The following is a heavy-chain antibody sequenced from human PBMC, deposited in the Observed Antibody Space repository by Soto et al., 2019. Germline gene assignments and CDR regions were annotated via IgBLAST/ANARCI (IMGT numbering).Heavy chain of an antibody. J-gene: IGHJ4*02. CDR3: AREGGRWLQFYHY. CDR1: GYTFTGYQ. V-gene: IGHV1-2*02. CDR2: FNPNSGGT. D-gene: IGHD5-12*01. Sequence: QVQLVQSGAEVKKPGASVKVSCKASGYTFTGYQMHWVRQAPGQGLEWMGWFNPNSGGTNYAQKFQGRVTMTGDTSISTAYMELNRLTSDDTAVYYCAREGGRWLQFYHYWGQGTLVTVSS.